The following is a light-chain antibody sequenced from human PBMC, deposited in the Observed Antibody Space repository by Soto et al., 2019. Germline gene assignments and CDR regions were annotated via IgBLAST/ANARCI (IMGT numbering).Light chain of an antibody. V-gene: IGLV1-44*01. CDR3: AAWDDSLNGVV. CDR2: SNN. Sequence: QPVLTQPPSASGTPGQRVTISCSGSSSNIGSNTVNWYQQLPGTAPKLLIYSNNQRPSGVRDRFSGSKSGTSASLAISGLQSEDEADYYCAAWDDSLNGVVFGGGTKLTVL. CDR1: SSNIGSNT. J-gene: IGLJ2*01.